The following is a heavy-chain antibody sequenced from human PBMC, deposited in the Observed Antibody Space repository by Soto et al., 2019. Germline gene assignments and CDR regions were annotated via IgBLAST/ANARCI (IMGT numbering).Heavy chain of an antibody. Sequence: PGRSLTLSCAPSGFSFSSYAISWVRQAPGKGLEWVSSIGGRGGSTYYADSVKGRFTISRDNSKNTVYLQMNSLRVEDTAVYYCAKQGDYDFWSSSNNWFDPWGQGPLFTVPS. V-gene: IGHV3-23*01. CDR2: IGGRGGST. CDR3: AKQGDYDFWSSSNNWFDP. J-gene: IGHJ5*02. CDR1: GFSFSSYA. D-gene: IGHD3-3*01.